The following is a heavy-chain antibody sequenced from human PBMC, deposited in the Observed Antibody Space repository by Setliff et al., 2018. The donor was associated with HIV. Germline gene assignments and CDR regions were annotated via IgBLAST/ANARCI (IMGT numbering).Heavy chain of an antibody. J-gene: IGHJ5*02. CDR3: ARSSLHCGGGSCYLTWFDP. V-gene: IGHV4-34*01. CDR2: INHSANT. D-gene: IGHD2-15*01. CDR1: GGSFSGNY. Sequence: SETLSLTCAVYGGSFSGNYRNWIRQPPGKGLEWIGEINHSANTNYSPSLKSRVTISVDTSKNQFSLKLNSVTAADTAVYYCARSSLHCGGGSCYLTWFDPWGQGTLVTVSS.